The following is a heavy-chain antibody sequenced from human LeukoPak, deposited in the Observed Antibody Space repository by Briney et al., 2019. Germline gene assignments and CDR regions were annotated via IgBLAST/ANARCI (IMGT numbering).Heavy chain of an antibody. CDR3: ARYCSGGSCWRWFDP. Sequence: GASVKVSCKASGYTFTSYGISWVRQAPGQGLEWMGWISAHNGNTNYAQKLQGRVTMTTDTSTSTAYMELRSLRSDDTAVYYCARYCSGGSCWRWFDPWGQGTLVTVSS. D-gene: IGHD2-15*01. CDR2: ISAHNGNT. J-gene: IGHJ5*02. V-gene: IGHV1-18*01. CDR1: GYTFTSYG.